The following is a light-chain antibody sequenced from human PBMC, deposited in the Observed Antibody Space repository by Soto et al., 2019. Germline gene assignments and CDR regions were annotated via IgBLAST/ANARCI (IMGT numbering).Light chain of an antibody. CDR2: DVS. CDR1: SSDVGGYNY. V-gene: IGLV2-11*01. Sequence: QSALTQPRSVSGSPGQSVTISCTGTSSDVGGYNYVSWYQQHPGKAPKLMIYDVSKRPSGVPDRFSGSKSGNTASLTISGLQAEDEADYSCCSYAGSYTVLFGGGTKLTVL. CDR3: CSYAGSYTVL. J-gene: IGLJ2*01.